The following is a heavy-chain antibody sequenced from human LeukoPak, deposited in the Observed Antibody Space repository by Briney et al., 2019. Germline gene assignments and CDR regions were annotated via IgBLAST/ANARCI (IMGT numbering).Heavy chain of an antibody. Sequence: SETLSLTCTVSGGSISSYFWSWIRQPPGKGLEYIGYIYYSGSTNYNPSLKSRVTISVDTSKNQFSLKLSSVTAADTAVYYCARLGHMVRGVISEWHFDHWGQGTLVTVSS. V-gene: IGHV4-59*01. J-gene: IGHJ4*02. D-gene: IGHD3-10*01. CDR2: IYYSGST. CDR1: GGSISSYF. CDR3: ARLGHMVRGVISEWHFDH.